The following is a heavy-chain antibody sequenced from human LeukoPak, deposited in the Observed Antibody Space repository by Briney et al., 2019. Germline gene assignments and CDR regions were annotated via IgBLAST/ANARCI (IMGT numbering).Heavy chain of an antibody. D-gene: IGHD6-19*01. CDR2: IYYSGST. CDR3: ARGQWLVLDAFDI. J-gene: IGHJ3*02. Sequence: PSETLSLTCTVSVGSISSYYWSWIRQPPGKGREWIGYIYYSGSTNYNPSLKSRVTISLDTSKNQFSLKLSSVTAADTAVYYCARGQWLVLDAFDIWGQGTMVTVSS. CDR1: VGSISSYY. V-gene: IGHV4-59*01.